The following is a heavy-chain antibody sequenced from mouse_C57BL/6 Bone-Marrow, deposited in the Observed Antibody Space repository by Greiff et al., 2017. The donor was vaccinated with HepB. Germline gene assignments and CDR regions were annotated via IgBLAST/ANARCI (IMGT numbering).Heavy chain of an antibody. Sequence: EVQGVESGGGLVKPGGSLKLSCAASGFTFSDYGMHWVRQAPEKGLEWVAYISSGSSTIYYADTVKGRFTISRDNAKNTLFLQMTSLRSEDTAMYYCARRKYSNYVPYYAMDYWGQGTSVTVSS. CDR2: ISSGSSTI. D-gene: IGHD2-5*01. CDR3: ARRKYSNYVPYYAMDY. V-gene: IGHV5-17*01. CDR1: GFTFSDYG. J-gene: IGHJ4*01.